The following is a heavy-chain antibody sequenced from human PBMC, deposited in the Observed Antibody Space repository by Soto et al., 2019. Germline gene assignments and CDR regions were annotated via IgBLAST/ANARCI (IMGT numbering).Heavy chain of an antibody. CDR2: IYRGGST. CDR3: ASSTVHQLSVH. CDR1: GFTVSSNY. Sequence: GGSVRLSCAASGFTVSSNYMSWVRQAPGKGLEWVSVIYRGGSTYYADSVKGRFTISRENSKNTLYLQMNSLRAEDTAVYYCASSTVHQLSVHRCQRSLVTVSS. J-gene: IGHJ1*01. D-gene: IGHD5-18*01. V-gene: IGHV3-53*01.